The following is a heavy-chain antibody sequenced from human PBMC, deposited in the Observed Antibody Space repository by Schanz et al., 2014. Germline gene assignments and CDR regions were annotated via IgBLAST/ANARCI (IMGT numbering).Heavy chain of an antibody. J-gene: IGHJ4*02. Sequence: EVQLVESGGGLVRPGGSLRLSCAASGFGFDDYAMSWVRQAPGKGLEWVSSISSSSSYISYADSVKGRFTISRDNAKNTLFLQMSSLRAEDTAVYYCARDGDFDYWGQGTLVTVSS. CDR2: ISSSSSYI. V-gene: IGHV3-21*01. CDR1: GFGFDDYA. CDR3: ARDGDFDY.